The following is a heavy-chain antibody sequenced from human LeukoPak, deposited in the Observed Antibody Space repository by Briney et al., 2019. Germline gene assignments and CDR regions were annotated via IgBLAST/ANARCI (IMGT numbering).Heavy chain of an antibody. CDR1: GFTFSSYW. V-gene: IGHV3-74*01. CDR2: INSDGSST. D-gene: IGHD2-15*01. J-gene: IGHJ6*02. CDR3: ARPDSSTYYYYGMDV. Sequence: PGGSLRLSCAASGFTFSSYWMHWVRQAPGKGLVWVSRINSDGSSTSYADSVKGRFAISRDNAKNTLYLQVNSLRAEDTAVYYCARPDSSTYYYYGMDVWGQGTTVTVSS.